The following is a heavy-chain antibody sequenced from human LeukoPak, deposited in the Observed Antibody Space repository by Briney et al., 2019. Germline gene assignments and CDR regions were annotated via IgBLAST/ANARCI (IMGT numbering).Heavy chain of an antibody. Sequence: LETLSLTCAVYGGSFSGYYWSWVRQPLGRGLEWIGENNHSGSTNYNPSLKSRVTISVDTSKNQFSLKLSSVTAADTAVYYCARPKTVGDFDLWGRGTLVTVSS. V-gene: IGHV4-34*01. CDR3: ARPKTVGDFDL. CDR1: GGSFSGYY. J-gene: IGHJ2*01. D-gene: IGHD3-10*01. CDR2: NNHSGST.